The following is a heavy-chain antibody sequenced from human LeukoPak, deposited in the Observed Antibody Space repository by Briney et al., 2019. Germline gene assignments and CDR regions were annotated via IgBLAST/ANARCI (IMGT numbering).Heavy chain of an antibody. CDR3: ARLAYVPGSRGYSYYGMDV. D-gene: IGHD3-10*02. CDR2: IRYDGSNK. J-gene: IGHJ6*02. Sequence: GGSLRLSCAASGFXFSSYGMHWVRQAPGKGLEWVAGIRYDGSNKYYADSVKGRFTISRDNSKNTVYLQMKSMRAEDTDVYYCARLAYVPGSRGYSYYGMDVWGQGTTVTVS. V-gene: IGHV3-33*01. CDR1: GFXFSSYG.